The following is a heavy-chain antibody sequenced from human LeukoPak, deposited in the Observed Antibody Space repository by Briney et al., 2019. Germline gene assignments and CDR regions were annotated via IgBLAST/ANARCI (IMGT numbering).Heavy chain of an antibody. CDR2: IKHDGSEK. Sequence: GGSLRLSCAASGFTFSSYWMSWVRQAPGKGLEWVANIKHDGSEKYYVDSVKGRFTISRDNAKNSVYLQMNSLRAEDTAVYYCARQRGDILTGYYIPRGFDYWGQGTLVTVSS. CDR3: ARQRGDILTGYYIPRGFDY. V-gene: IGHV3-7*01. D-gene: IGHD3-9*01. CDR1: GFTFSSYW. J-gene: IGHJ4*02.